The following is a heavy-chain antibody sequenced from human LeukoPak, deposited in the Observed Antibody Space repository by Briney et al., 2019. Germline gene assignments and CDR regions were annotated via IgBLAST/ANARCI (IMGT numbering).Heavy chain of an antibody. D-gene: IGHD3-22*01. Sequence: ASVKVSCKASGYTFTGYYMHWGRQAPGQGLEWMGWINPTSGGTNYAQKFQGRVTMTRDTSISTAYMELSRLRSDDTAVYYCARDFFVGYYIDKEIRDYWGQGTLVTVSS. CDR2: INPTSGGT. CDR1: GYTFTGYY. CDR3: ARDFFVGYYIDKEIRDY. V-gene: IGHV1-2*02. J-gene: IGHJ4*02.